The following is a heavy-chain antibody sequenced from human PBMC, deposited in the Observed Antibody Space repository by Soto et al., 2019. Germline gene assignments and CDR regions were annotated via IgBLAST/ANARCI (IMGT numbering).Heavy chain of an antibody. Sequence: QVQLVQSGAEVKKPGASVKVSCKASGYTFTSYAVHWVRQAPGQRLEWMGWIDAGKGNTKYPQKFQDRVTITGDTSANTAYMELSSLRSEDTAMYYCARDGRLDVWGQGTTVTVSS. CDR2: IDAGKGNT. CDR3: ARDGRLDV. J-gene: IGHJ6*02. CDR1: GYTFTSYA. V-gene: IGHV1-3*01. D-gene: IGHD3-16*01.